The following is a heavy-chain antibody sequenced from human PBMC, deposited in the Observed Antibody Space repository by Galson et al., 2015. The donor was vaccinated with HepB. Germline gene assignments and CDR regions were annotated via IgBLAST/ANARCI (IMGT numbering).Heavy chain of an antibody. CDR3: ARDRLSSIAARPPIYYYYYGMDV. Sequence: SVKVSCKASGYTFTSYGIGWVRQAPGQGLEWMGWISAYNGNTNYAQKLQGRVTMTTDTSTSTAYMELRSLRSDDTAVYYCARDRLSSIAARPPIYYYYYGMDVWGPGTTVTVSS. CDR1: GYTFTSYG. J-gene: IGHJ6*02. CDR2: ISAYNGNT. V-gene: IGHV1-18*04. D-gene: IGHD6-6*01.